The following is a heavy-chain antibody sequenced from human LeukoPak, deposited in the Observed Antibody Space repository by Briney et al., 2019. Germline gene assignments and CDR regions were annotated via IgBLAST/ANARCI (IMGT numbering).Heavy chain of an antibody. D-gene: IGHD1-26*01. CDR3: ARDSRTAVGATSY. CDR1: GFTVSGNY. CDR2: IYRSGTT. Sequence: PGGSLRLSCAASGFTVSGNYMNWVRQAPGKGLEWVSVIYRSGTTYYADSVKGRFTISRDNAKNSLYLQMNSLRAEDTAVYYCARDSRTAVGATSYWGQGTLVTVSS. J-gene: IGHJ4*02. V-gene: IGHV3-66*01.